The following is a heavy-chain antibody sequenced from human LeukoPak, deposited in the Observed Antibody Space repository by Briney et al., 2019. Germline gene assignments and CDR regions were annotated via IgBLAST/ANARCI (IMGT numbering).Heavy chain of an antibody. D-gene: IGHD5-24*01. CDR3: ARDFDGYNNFDY. CDR2: ISSRANYI. J-gene: IGHJ4*02. V-gene: IGHV3-21*01. Sequence: GGSLRLSCAASGFTFSSYSMNWVRQAPGKGLEWVSSISSRANYIYYADSVQGRFTISRDNAKNTLYLQMNSLRAEDTAVYYCARDFDGYNNFDYWGQGTLVTVSS. CDR1: GFTFSSYS.